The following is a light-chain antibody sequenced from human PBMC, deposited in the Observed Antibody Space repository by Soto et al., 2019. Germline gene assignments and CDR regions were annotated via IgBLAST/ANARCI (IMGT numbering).Light chain of an antibody. V-gene: IGKV1-27*01. CDR2: DAS. Sequence: DLQMTQSPSSLSASVGDRDTITCRASQGISNYLAWYQQKPGKVPKILIYDASTLQSGVPSRFSGSGSGTDFTLTISSLQPEDVASYYCQKYNSASRTFGPGTKVDIK. CDR3: QKYNSASRT. J-gene: IGKJ3*01. CDR1: QGISNY.